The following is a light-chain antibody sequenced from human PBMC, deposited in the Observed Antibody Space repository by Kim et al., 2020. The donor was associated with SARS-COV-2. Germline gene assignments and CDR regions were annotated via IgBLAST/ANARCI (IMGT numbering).Light chain of an antibody. V-gene: IGKV1-27*01. J-gene: IGKJ1*01. CDR1: QGISNY. Sequence: ASVGDRVTIPCRASQGISNYLAWSQQKPEKVPKLLIYAASTLQSGVSSRFSGSGSGTDFSLPISSLQPEDVASYYCQKYDRAPWTFGQGTKVDIK. CDR3: QKYDRAPWT. CDR2: AAS.